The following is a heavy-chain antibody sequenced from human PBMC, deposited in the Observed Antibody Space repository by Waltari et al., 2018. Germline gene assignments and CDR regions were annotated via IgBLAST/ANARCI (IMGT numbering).Heavy chain of an antibody. V-gene: IGHV3-23*01. CDR1: GFTFSSYA. CDR2: ISDGGDII. Sequence: EVQLLESGGGLVQPGGSLRLSCAASGFTFSSYALSWVRQAPGKGLEWVAAISDGGDIIYYADYVKGRFTISRDHSKNTLYLQMNSLRAEDTALFYCARGGRTWYGFDYWGQGTQVIVSS. CDR3: ARGGRTWYGFDY. D-gene: IGHD6-13*01. J-gene: IGHJ4*02.